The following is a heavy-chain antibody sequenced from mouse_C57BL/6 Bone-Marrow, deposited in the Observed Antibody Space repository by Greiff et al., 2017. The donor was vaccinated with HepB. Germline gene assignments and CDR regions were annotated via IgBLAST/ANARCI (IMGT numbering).Heavy chain of an antibody. Sequence: QVQLQQPGTELVKPGASVKLSCKASGYTFTSYWMHWVKQRPGQGLEWIGNINPSNGGTNYNEKFKSKATLTVDKSSSTAYMQLSSLTSEDAAVSYCARKEDWDVGDYFDYWGQGTTLTVSS. D-gene: IGHD4-1*01. CDR1: GYTFTSYW. J-gene: IGHJ2*01. V-gene: IGHV1-53*01. CDR3: ARKEDWDVGDYFDY. CDR2: INPSNGGT.